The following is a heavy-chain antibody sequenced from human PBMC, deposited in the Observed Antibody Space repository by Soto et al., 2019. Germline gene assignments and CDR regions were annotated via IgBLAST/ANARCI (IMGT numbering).Heavy chain of an antibody. D-gene: IGHD6-13*01. CDR1: GGSISSYY. Sequence: PSETLSLTCTVSGGSISSYYWSWIRQPAGKGLEWTGRIYTSGSTNYNPSLKSRVTMSVDTSKNQFSLKLSSVTAADTAVYYCARDLGYSSSWYGMGPFDYWGQGTLVTVSS. J-gene: IGHJ4*02. CDR2: IYTSGST. V-gene: IGHV4-4*07. CDR3: ARDLGYSSSWYGMGPFDY.